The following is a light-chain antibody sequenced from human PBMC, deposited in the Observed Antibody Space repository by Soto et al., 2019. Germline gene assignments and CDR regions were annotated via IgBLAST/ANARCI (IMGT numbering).Light chain of an antibody. Sequence: DIQITQSPSPLSASVGARVTMTCRASQSVSKWLAWYQQKPGKAPKLLIYDASTLEDGVPSRFSGSGSGTEFTLSISSLHTDDYATYYCQQYTSYCTFGQGTKVEIK. J-gene: IGKJ1*01. CDR2: DAS. CDR3: QQYTSYCT. V-gene: IGKV1-5*01. CDR1: QSVSKW.